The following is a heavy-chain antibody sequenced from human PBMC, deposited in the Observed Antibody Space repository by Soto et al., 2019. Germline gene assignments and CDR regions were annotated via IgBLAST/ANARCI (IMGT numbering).Heavy chain of an antibody. V-gene: IGHV4-34*01. CDR2: INHSGST. CDR3: ASLSSSWANWFDP. D-gene: IGHD6-13*01. Sequence: SETLSLTCAVYGGSFSGYYWSWIRQPPGKGLEWIGEINHSGSTNYNPSLKSRVTISVDTSKNQFSLKLSSVTAADTAVYYCASLSSSWANWFDPWGQGTLVTVS. CDR1: GGSFSGYY. J-gene: IGHJ5*02.